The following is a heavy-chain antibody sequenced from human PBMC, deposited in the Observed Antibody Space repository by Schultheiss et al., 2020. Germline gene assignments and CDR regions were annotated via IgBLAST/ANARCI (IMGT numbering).Heavy chain of an antibody. CDR1: GYSISSDYY. CDR3: ARYPWDYYGMDV. CDR2: IYHSGST. V-gene: IGHV4-38-2*01. D-gene: IGHD1-26*01. Sequence: SETLSLTCAVSGYSISSDYYWGWIRQPPGKGLEWIGSIYHSGSTYYNPSLKSRVTISVDTSKNQFSLKLSSVTAADTAVYYCARYPWDYYGMDVWGQGTTVTVSS. J-gene: IGHJ6*02.